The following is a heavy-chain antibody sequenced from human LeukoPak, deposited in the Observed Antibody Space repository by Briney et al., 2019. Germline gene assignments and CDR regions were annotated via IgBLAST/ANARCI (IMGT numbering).Heavy chain of an antibody. CDR3: AREQYYDFWSGYYNYYYMDV. V-gene: IGHV4-30-2*01. D-gene: IGHD3-3*01. Sequence: SETLSLTCTVSGGSISSGGYYWSWIRQPPGKGLEWIGYIYHSGSTYYNPSLKSRVTISVDRSKNQFSLKLSSVTAADTAVYYCAREQYYDFWSGYYNYYYMDVWGEGTTVTVSS. CDR1: GGSISSGGYY. CDR2: IYHSGST. J-gene: IGHJ6*03.